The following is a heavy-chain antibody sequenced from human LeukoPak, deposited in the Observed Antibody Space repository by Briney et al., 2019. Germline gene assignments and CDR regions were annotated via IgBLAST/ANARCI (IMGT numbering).Heavy chain of an antibody. Sequence: SQTLSLTCAISGDSVSSNSAAWNWIRQSPSRGLEWLGRTYYRSKWYNDYAVSVKSRVTINPDTSKNQFSLQLNSVTPEDTAVYYCATGGNLWYSSSPNYYLDYWGQGTLVTVSS. J-gene: IGHJ4*02. V-gene: IGHV6-1*01. CDR1: GDSVSSNSAA. CDR3: ATGGNLWYSSSPNYYLDY. CDR2: TYYRSKWYN. D-gene: IGHD6-13*01.